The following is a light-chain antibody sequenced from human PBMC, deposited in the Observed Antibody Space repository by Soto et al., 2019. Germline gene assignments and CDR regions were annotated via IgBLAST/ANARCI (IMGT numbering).Light chain of an antibody. Sequence: EIVLTPSPGTLSLSPGERATLSCRASQSVSSSYLAWYQQKPGQAPRLLIYGASSRATGIPDRFSGSGSGTDFTLTISRLEPEDFAVYYCQQYGSSPPSTFGQGTQGGYQ. J-gene: IGKJ1*01. V-gene: IGKV3-20*01. CDR1: QSVSSSY. CDR3: QQYGSSPPST. CDR2: GAS.